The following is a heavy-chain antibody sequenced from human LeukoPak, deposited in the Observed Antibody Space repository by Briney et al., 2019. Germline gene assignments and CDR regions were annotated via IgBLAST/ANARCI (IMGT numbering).Heavy chain of an antibody. V-gene: IGHV1-69*13. J-gene: IGHJ4*02. CDR3: ARDPRDYGDSESPFDY. Sequence: GASVKVSCKASGYTFTGYYMHWVRQAPGQGLEWMGGIIPIFGTANYAQKFQGRVTITADESTSTAYMELSSLRSEDTAVYYCARDPRDYGDSESPFDYWGQGTLVTVSS. CDR1: GYTFTGYY. CDR2: IIPIFGTA. D-gene: IGHD4-17*01.